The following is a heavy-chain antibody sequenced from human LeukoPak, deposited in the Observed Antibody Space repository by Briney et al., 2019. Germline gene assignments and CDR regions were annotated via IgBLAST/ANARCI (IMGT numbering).Heavy chain of an antibody. J-gene: IGHJ6*03. CDR2: IYYSGST. Sequence: SETLSLTCTVSGGSISSGGYYWSWTRQHPGKGLEWIGYIYYSGSTYYNPSLKSRVTISVDTSKNQFSLKLSSVTAADTAVYYCARYGVVVPAAGTYYYYYYMDVWGKGTTVTVSS. CDR1: GGSISSGGYY. V-gene: IGHV4-31*03. CDR3: ARYGVVVPAAGTYYYYYYMDV. D-gene: IGHD2-2*01.